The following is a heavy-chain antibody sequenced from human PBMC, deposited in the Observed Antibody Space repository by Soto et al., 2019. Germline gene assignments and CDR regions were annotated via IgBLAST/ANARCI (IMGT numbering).Heavy chain of an antibody. Sequence: QVQLVQSGAEEKKPGASVKVSCKASGYTFTSYAMHWVRQAPGQRLEWMGWINAGNGNTKYSQKFQGRVTITRDTAARPAYMEVSSLRYEDTAVYYCARSIVVVTALDYWGQGTLVTVSS. J-gene: IGHJ4*02. CDR2: INAGNGNT. V-gene: IGHV1-3*05. CDR3: ARSIVVVTALDY. CDR1: GYTFTSYA. D-gene: IGHD2-21*02.